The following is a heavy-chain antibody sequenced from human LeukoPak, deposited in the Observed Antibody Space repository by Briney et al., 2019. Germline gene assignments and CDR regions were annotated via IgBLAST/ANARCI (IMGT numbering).Heavy chain of an antibody. CDR3: ARATLTSGYSSGWYGDAFDI. V-gene: IGHV4-30-4*08. Sequence: SETLSLTCTVSGGSINSGDYSWRRIRQPPGKGREWIGYIYYSGSTYYNPSLKSRVTISVDTSNNQFSLKLSSVTAADTAVYYCARATLTSGYSSGWYGDAFDIWGQGTMVTVSS. CDR1: GGSINSGDYS. CDR2: IYYSGST. J-gene: IGHJ3*02. D-gene: IGHD6-19*01.